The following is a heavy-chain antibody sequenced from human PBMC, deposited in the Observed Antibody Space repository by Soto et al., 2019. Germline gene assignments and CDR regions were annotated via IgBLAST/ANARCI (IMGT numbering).Heavy chain of an antibody. CDR1: GFSLSSSGVG. CDR3: APHYYYDNSGSHAFDI. CDR2: IYWDDDK. D-gene: IGHD3-22*01. Sequence: QITLKESGPTLVKPTQTLTLTCTFSGFSLSSSGVGVGWIRQSPGKALEWLALIYWDDDKRYSPSLKSGLAITKDTAKNQVVFTMTNINPVDTATYYCAPHYYYDNSGSHAFDIWGKGTMVTVSS. J-gene: IGHJ3*02. V-gene: IGHV2-5*02.